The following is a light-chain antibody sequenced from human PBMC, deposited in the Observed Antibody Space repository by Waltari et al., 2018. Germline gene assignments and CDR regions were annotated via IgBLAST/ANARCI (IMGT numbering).Light chain of an antibody. CDR3: QQYNTYPWT. CDR2: DAS. CDR1: QSISSW. Sequence: DIQMTQSPSTVSASVGDRVTITCRASQSISSWLAWYQQKPGKAPKLLIYDASSLESGVPSRFSGSGSGTDFTLTISSLQPDDFAAYYCQQYNTYPWTVGQGTKVEIK. J-gene: IGKJ1*01. V-gene: IGKV1-5*01.